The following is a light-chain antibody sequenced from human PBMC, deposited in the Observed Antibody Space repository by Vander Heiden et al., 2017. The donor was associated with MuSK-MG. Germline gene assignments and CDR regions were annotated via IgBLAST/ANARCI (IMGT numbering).Light chain of an antibody. J-gene: IGKJ2*01. CDR3: QQYYTTPYT. V-gene: IGKV4-1*01. Sequence: DIVMIQSPDSLAVSLGERATINCKSSQRVLYSSNNKNYLAWYQQKPGQPPKLLIYWASTRESGVPDRFSGSGSGTDFTLTISSLQAEDVAVYYCQQYYTTPYTFGQGTKLEIK. CDR1: QRVLYSSNNKNY. CDR2: WAS.